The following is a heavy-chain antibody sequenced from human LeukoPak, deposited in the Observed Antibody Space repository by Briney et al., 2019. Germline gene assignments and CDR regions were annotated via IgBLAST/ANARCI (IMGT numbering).Heavy chain of an antibody. J-gene: IGHJ4*02. CDR1: GGSISSYY. D-gene: IGHD3-22*01. Sequence: SETLPLTCTVSGGSISSYYWSWIRQPPGKGLEWIGYIYYSGSTNYNPSLKSRVTISVDTSKNQFSLKLSSVTAADTAVYYCARATYYYDSSGPGGDYWGQGTLVTVSS. CDR2: IYYSGST. CDR3: ARATYYYDSSGPGGDY. V-gene: IGHV4-59*01.